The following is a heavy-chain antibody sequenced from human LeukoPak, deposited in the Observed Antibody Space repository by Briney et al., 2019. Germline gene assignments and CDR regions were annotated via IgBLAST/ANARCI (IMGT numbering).Heavy chain of an antibody. D-gene: IGHD3-22*01. CDR2: IYYSGST. Sequence: SETLSLTCTVSGDSITSGTYYWSWSRQPPGKGLEWIGYIYYSGSTNYNPSLKSRVTISVDTSKNQFSLKLSSVTAADTAVYYCARDLTYDSSGYYDGGVWFDPWGQGTLVTVSS. CDR3: ARDLTYDSSGYYDGGVWFDP. V-gene: IGHV4-61*01. J-gene: IGHJ5*02. CDR1: GDSITSGTYY.